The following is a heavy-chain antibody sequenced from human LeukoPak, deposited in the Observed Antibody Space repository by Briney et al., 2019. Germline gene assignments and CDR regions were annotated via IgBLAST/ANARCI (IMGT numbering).Heavy chain of an antibody. CDR2: IYSNGST. V-gene: IGHV4-4*09. J-gene: IGHJ5*02. Sequence: SETLSLTCTVSRGSVTSYHWIWIRQPPGKGLEWIGHIYSNGSTNYGPSLRSRVTLSVHTSKNELSLQLRSLTAADTAVYHCAKQVAGSDARFDPWGQGTLVTVSS. CDR3: AKQVAGSDARFDP. CDR1: RGSVTSYH. D-gene: IGHD5-12*01.